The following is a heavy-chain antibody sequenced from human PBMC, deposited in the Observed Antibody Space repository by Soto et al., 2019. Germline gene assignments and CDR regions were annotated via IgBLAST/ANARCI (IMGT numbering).Heavy chain of an antibody. J-gene: IGHJ4*02. D-gene: IGHD3-22*01. CDR3: ARDAGSGDHDSGYHYAFDY. CDR1: GFTFSSYW. Sequence: KPGGSLRLCCAASGFTFSSYWMSWIRQAPEKGLEWVSYFSNSGSTMFYADSVKGRFTISRDNAKNSVYLHMHSLRAEDTAVYYCARDAGSGDHDSGYHYAFDYWGQGTLVTVSS. CDR2: FSNSGSTM. V-gene: IGHV3-11*01.